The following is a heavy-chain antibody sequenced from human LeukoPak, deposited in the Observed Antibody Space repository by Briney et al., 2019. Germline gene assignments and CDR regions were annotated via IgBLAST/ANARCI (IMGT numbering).Heavy chain of an antibody. CDR2: VKSKAVGETT. D-gene: IGHD2-21*02. Sequence: GGSLRLSCAASGFTLSNAWTNWGRQAPGKGLEWVARVKSKAVGETTSYAAPVKGRFSILRDDSRDMVYLQMNSLEAEDTAVYYCATCNGDCYFNFWGQGTLVIVSS. CDR3: ATCNGDCYFNF. V-gene: IGHV3-15*01. J-gene: IGHJ4*02. CDR1: GFTLSNAW.